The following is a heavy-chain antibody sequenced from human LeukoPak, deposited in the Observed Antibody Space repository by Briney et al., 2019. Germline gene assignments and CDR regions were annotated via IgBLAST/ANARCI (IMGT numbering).Heavy chain of an antibody. Sequence: PGGSLRLSCAASGFTFSSYGMHWVRQAPGKGLEWVSYISSSSSARYYADSVKGRFTISRDDARNSLYLQMNSLRAEDTAVYYCARMSGSRLPGYWGQGALVTVSS. CDR3: ARMSGSRLPGY. D-gene: IGHD3-3*01. CDR1: GFTFSSYG. V-gene: IGHV3-48*01. J-gene: IGHJ4*02. CDR2: ISSSSSAR.